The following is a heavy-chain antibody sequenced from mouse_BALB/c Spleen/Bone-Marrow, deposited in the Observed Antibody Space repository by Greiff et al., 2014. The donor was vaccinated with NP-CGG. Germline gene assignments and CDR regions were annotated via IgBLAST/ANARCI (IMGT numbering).Heavy chain of an antibody. D-gene: IGHD1-1*01. J-gene: IGHJ3*01. CDR3: ASYYYGSSSFAY. CDR2: IDPANGNT. V-gene: IGHV14-3*02. Sequence: EVQLVESGAELVKPGASVKLSCTASGFNIKDTYMHWVKQRPEQGLEWIGRIDPANGNTKYDPKFQDKATITADTSSNTAYLQLSSLTSEDTAVYYCASYYYGSSSFAYWGQGTLVTVSA. CDR1: GFNIKDTY.